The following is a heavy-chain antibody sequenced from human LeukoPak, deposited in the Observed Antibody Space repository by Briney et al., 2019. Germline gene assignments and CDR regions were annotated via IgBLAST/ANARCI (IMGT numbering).Heavy chain of an antibody. Sequence: ASVKVSCKASGGTFSSYAISWVRQAPGQGLEWMGRIIPILGIANYAQKFQGRATITADKSTSTAYMELSSLRSEDTAVYYCAREGASRGYSGYDPLTPFDYWGQGTLVTVSS. D-gene: IGHD5-12*01. CDR1: GGTFSSYA. V-gene: IGHV1-69*04. CDR2: IIPILGIA. CDR3: AREGASRGYSGYDPLTPFDY. J-gene: IGHJ4*02.